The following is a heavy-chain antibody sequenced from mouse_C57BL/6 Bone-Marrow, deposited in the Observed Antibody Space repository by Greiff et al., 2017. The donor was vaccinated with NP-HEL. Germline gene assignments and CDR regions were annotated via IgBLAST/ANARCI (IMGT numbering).Heavy chain of an antibody. V-gene: IGHV1-75*01. CDR2: IFPGSGST. CDR1: GYTFTDYY. D-gene: IGHD1-1*01. CDR3: AREGYYYGSSLYYFDY. J-gene: IGHJ2*01. Sequence: QVQLQQSGPELVKPGASVKISCKASGYTFTDYYINWVKQRPGQGLEWIGWIFPGSGSTYYNEKFKGKATLTVDKSSSTAYMLLSSLTSEDSAVYFCAREGYYYGSSLYYFDYWGQGTTLTVSS.